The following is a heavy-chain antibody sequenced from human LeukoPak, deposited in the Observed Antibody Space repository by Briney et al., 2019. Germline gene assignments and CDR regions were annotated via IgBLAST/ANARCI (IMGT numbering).Heavy chain of an antibody. CDR3: ARRSSGGKEFDY. CDR2: MYPGYSHT. J-gene: IGHJ4*02. CDR1: GYSFTIYL. D-gene: IGHD6-19*01. Sequence: GESLKISCKGSGYSFTIYLIAWVRQMPGKGLEWMGIMYPGYSHTRHSPSFHGQVTISADKSISTAYLQWSSQNAADNAMYYCARRSSGGKEFDYWGQGTLVTVSS. V-gene: IGHV5-51*01.